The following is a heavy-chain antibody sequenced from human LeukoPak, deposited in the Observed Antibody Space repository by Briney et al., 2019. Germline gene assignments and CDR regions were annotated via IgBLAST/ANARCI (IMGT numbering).Heavy chain of an antibody. Sequence: PGGSLRLSCAASGFTSSSYGMHWVRQAPGKGLEWVAFIRYDGSNKYYADSVKGRFTISRDNSKNTLYLQMNSLRAEDTAVYYCAKDGGPSSYSSGFVSWGQGTLVTVSS. J-gene: IGHJ4*02. CDR2: IRYDGSNK. CDR3: AKDGGPSSYSSGFVS. V-gene: IGHV3-30*02. CDR1: GFTSSSYG. D-gene: IGHD6-19*01.